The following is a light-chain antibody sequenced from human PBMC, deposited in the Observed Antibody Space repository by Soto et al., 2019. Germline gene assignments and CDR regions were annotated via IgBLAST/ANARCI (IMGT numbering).Light chain of an antibody. Sequence: QSVLTQPASVSGSPGQSITIFCTGTSSDVGNYNYVSWYQQHPGKAPKLMIYEVSNRPSGVSNRFSGSKSGNTASLTISGLQAEDEADYYCSSYTNISTRVFGGGTKLTVL. V-gene: IGLV2-14*01. CDR2: EVS. J-gene: IGLJ3*02. CDR1: SSDVGNYNY. CDR3: SSYTNISTRV.